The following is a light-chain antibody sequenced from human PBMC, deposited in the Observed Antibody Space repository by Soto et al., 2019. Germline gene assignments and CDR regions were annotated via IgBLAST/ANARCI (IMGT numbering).Light chain of an antibody. V-gene: IGKV1-5*03. CDR3: QHYDSYSAT. CDR2: KAS. CDR1: QNIDSW. J-gene: IGKJ2*01. Sequence: DIQMTQSPSTLSPSVGDRVTITCRASQNIDSWLAWYQQKPGKAPKLLIYKASFLEGGVPSRFSGSGSGTECTLTISSLQPDDFASYYCQHYDSYSATFGQGTKLEIK.